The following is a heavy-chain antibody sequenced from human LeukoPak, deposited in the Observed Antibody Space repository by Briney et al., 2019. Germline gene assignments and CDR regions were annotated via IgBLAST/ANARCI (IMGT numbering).Heavy chain of an antibody. CDR2: ISSSGSTI. CDR3: AKSCNSGNCYYNY. J-gene: IGHJ4*02. D-gene: IGHD2/OR15-2a*01. CDR1: GFTFSDYY. Sequence: PGGSLRLSCAASGFTFSDYYMSWIRQAPGKGLEWVSYISSSGSTISYADSVKGRFTISRDNAKNSLYLQMNSLRADDTAIYYCAKSCNSGNCYYNYWGQGTLVTVSS. V-gene: IGHV3-11*01.